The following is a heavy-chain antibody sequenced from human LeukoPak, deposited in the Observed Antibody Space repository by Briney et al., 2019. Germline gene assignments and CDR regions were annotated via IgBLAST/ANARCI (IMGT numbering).Heavy chain of an antibody. V-gene: IGHV4-59*08. J-gene: IGHJ4*02. CDR2: LYYSGAT. Sequence: PSETLSLTCTVSGASITKYYWSWIRQPPGKGLKWFGYLYYSGATNYNPSLKSRVTISVDTSRTRFALKLSSVTTSDTAVFYLARSNERDGYKFGYWGEGDLVTVSS. CDR3: ARSNERDGYKFGY. D-gene: IGHD5-24*01. CDR1: GASITKYY.